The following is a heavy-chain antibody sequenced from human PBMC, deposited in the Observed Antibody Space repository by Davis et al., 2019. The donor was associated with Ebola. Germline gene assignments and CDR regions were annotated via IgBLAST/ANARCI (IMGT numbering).Heavy chain of an antibody. Sequence: SVTLSCMASGYTFTSYGTSWVRQAPGQGLEWMGIINPSGGSTSYAQKFQGRVTMTRDTSTSTVYMELSSLRSEDTAVYYCASSWNLGGIHYYYGMDVWGQETTVTVSS. CDR1: GYTFTSYG. D-gene: IGHD1-7*01. J-gene: IGHJ6*02. CDR3: ASSWNLGGIHYYYGMDV. V-gene: IGHV1-46*01. CDR2: INPSGGST.